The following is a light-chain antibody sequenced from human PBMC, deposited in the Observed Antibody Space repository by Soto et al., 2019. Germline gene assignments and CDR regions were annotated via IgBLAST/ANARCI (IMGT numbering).Light chain of an antibody. CDR1: QSLAFRDGNIY. J-gene: IGKJ1*01. CDR2: KTS. Sequence: DLVLTQTPLSLVVTLGQLASISCKSSQSLAFRDGNIYLNWLQQRPGQPPRLLIYKTSNRFSGVPDRFSGSGAGTEFTLKISKVEAEDVGVYYCAEAALLPHAFGQGTKVEIK. V-gene: IGKV2-24*01. CDR3: AEAALLPHA.